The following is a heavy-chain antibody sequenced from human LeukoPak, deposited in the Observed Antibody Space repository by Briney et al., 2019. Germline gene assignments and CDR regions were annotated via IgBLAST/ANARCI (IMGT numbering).Heavy chain of an antibody. V-gene: IGHV3-43D*03. CDR2: ISWDGGST. D-gene: IGHD3-16*02. CDR1: GFTYDDYA. Sequence: GSLRLSCAASGFTYDDYAMHWVRQAPGKGLEWVSLISWDGGSTYYADSVKGRFTISRDNSKNSLYLQMNSLRAEDTALYYCAKNGFGYTTSGGMDVWGQGTTVTVSS. J-gene: IGHJ6*02. CDR3: AKNGFGYTTSGGMDV.